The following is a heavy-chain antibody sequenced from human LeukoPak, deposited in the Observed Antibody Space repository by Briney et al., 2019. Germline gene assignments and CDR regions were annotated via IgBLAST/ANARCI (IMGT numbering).Heavy chain of an antibody. D-gene: IGHD4-17*01. Sequence: PGGSLRLSCAASGLTFSSYAMSWVRQAPGKGLEWVSGISGSGGSTYYADSVKGRFTISRDNSKNTLYLQMNSLRAEDTAVYYCAKDLRTTSGLGFFDYWGQGTLVTVSS. J-gene: IGHJ4*02. CDR2: ISGSGGST. V-gene: IGHV3-23*01. CDR3: AKDLRTTSGLGFFDY. CDR1: GLTFSSYA.